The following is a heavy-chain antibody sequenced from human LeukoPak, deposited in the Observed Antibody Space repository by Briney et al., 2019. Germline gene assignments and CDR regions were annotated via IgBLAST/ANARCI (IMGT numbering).Heavy chain of an antibody. V-gene: IGHV3-11*01. J-gene: IGHJ4*02. CDR3: GTHAGRTGSDD. CDR1: GFIFSGYY. Sequence: GGSLRLSCATSGFIFSGYYMSWIRQAPGKGLEWVSYISGSGNDISYADSVKGRFTISRDNAKGSLYLQMNSLRAADTAMYYCGTHAGRTGSDDWGQGTLVTVSS. CDR2: ISGSGNDI. D-gene: IGHD3/OR15-3a*01.